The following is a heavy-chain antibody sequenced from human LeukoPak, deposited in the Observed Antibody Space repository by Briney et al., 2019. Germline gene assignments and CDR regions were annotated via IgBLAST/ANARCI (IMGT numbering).Heavy chain of an antibody. J-gene: IGHJ3*02. CDR1: GFTFSSYS. CDR2: ISSRSFTI. V-gene: IGHV3-48*02. D-gene: IGHD6-19*01. Sequence: GGSLRLSCAASGFTFSSYSMNWVRQAPGKGLEWVSYISSRSFTIYYADSVKGRFTISRDNAKNSLYLEMNSLRDEDTAVYYCARSVIAVAGYDAFDIWGQGTVVTVSS. CDR3: ARSVIAVAGYDAFDI.